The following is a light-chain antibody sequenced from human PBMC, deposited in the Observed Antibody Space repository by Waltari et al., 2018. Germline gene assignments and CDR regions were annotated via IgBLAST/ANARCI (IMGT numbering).Light chain of an antibody. CDR2: DAS. CDR1: QSVSRY. Sequence: ILLTQSPDTLSLSPWERATLPCRASQSVSRYLACYQQKPGQAPTLLIYDASNRATGIPARFSGSGSWTDFTITISSLEPEDFAVYYCQQRSSWPIFTFGPGTKVDIK. V-gene: IGKV3-11*01. CDR3: QQRSSWPIFT. J-gene: IGKJ3*01.